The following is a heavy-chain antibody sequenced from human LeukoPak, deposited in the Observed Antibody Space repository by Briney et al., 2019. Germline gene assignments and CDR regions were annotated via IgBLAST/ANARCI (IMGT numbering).Heavy chain of an antibody. CDR1: GFTFSTYA. D-gene: IGHD2-8*01. V-gene: IGHV3-30-3*01. Sequence: PGGSLRLSCTASGFTFSTYAMHWVRQAPGKGLEWVAVISYDGSNKYYADSVKGRFTISRDNSKNTLYLQMNSLRAEDTAVYYCARGPSRANAFDYWGQGTLVTVSS. CDR3: ARGPSRANAFDY. CDR2: ISYDGSNK. J-gene: IGHJ4*02.